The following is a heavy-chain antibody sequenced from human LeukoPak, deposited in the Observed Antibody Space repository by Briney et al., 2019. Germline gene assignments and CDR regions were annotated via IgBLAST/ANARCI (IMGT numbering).Heavy chain of an antibody. J-gene: IGHJ6*03. V-gene: IGHV1-69*13. CDR1: GGTFSSYA. D-gene: IGHD3-10*01. Sequence: GASVKVSCKASGGTFSSYAISWVRQAPGQGLEWMGGIIPIFGTANYAQKFQGRVTITADESTSTAYMELSSLRSEDTAVYYCATMVRGVIITYYYYYMDVWGKGTTVTISS. CDR3: ATMVRGVIITYYYYYMDV. CDR2: IIPIFGTA.